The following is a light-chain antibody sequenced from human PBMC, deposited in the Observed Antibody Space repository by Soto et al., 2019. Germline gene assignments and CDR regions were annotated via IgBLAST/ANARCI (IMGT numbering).Light chain of an antibody. J-gene: IGKJ1*01. V-gene: IGKV3-15*01. Sequence: EIVMTQSPATLSVSPGERATLSCRASQSVSSNLAWYQQKPGQAPRLLIYGASTRATGIPARFSGSGSGTEFTLTISSLQSEDFAVCYCQQYNNWPRTFGQGTKVDI. CDR2: GAS. CDR1: QSVSSN. CDR3: QQYNNWPRT.